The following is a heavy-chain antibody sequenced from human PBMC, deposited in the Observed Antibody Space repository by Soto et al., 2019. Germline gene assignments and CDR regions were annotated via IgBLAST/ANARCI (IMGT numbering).Heavy chain of an antibody. Sequence: LRLSCVASGFTFSSYWMNWVRQAPGKGLEWVANINQDGNEDNLLDSVKGRFTISRDNAKNSLFLQMNSLRVDDTAVYYCARTGDGHHDFLDYWGQGALVTVSS. J-gene: IGHJ4*02. V-gene: IGHV3-7*01. CDR3: ARTGDGHHDFLDY. CDR1: GFTFSSYW. CDR2: INQDGNED. D-gene: IGHD1-1*01.